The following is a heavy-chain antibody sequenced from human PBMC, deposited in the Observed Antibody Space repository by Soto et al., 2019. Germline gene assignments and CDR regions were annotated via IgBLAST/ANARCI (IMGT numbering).Heavy chain of an antibody. CDR3: ARDPPTTGKQYYYYYGMDV. Sequence: GGSLRLSCAASGFTFSSYGMHWVRQAPGKGLEWVAVIWYDGSNKYYADSVKGRFTISRDNSKNTLYLQMNSLRAEDTAVYYCARDPPTTGKQYYYYYGMDVWGQGTTVTVSS. D-gene: IGHD4-17*01. CDR1: GFTFSSYG. CDR2: IWYDGSNK. J-gene: IGHJ6*02. V-gene: IGHV3-33*01.